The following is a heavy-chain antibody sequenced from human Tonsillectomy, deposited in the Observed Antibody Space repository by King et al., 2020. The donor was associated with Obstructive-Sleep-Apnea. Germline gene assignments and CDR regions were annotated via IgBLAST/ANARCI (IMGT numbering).Heavy chain of an antibody. CDR2: ISLDGLNK. V-gene: IGHV3-30-3*01. J-gene: IGHJ2*01. Sequence: VQLVESGGGVVQPGRSLRLSCAASGFIFSDYALHWVRQAPGKGLEWVAGISLDGLNKEFANSVTGRFTISRDNSKYTMYLQMNSLRVEDTALYYCARLPVAHGDLPLWGRGTLVTVSS. D-gene: IGHD4-17*01. CDR1: GFIFSDYA. CDR3: ARLPVAHGDLPL.